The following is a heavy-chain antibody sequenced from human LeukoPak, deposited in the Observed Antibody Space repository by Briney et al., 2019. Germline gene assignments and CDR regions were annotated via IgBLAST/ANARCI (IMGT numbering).Heavy chain of an antibody. CDR1: GYTFTSYD. D-gene: IGHD6-19*01. V-gene: IGHV1-8*01. J-gene: IGHJ4*02. CDR3: ARGWEAVAGTDY. CDR2: MNPNSVNK. Sequence: GASVKVSCKASGYTFTSYDINWVRQATGQRLERIGWMNPNSVNKGYAQKFQGSVTMTRNTSISTAYMELSSLRSEDTAVYYCARGWEAVAGTDYWGQGTLVTVSS.